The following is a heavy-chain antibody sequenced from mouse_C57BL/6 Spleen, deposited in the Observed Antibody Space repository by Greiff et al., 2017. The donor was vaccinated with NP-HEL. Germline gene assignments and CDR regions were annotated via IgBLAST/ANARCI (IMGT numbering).Heavy chain of an antibody. CDR2: IDPSDSYT. CDR3: ARGTTVNFDV. D-gene: IGHD1-1*01. Sequence: VQLQQPGAELVMPGASVKLSCKASGYTFTSYWMHWVKQRPGQGLEWIGEIDPSDSYTNYNQKFKGKSTLTVDKSSSTAYMQLSSLTSEDSAVYYCARGTTVNFDVWGTGTTVTVSS. V-gene: IGHV1-69*01. CDR1: GYTFTSYW. J-gene: IGHJ1*03.